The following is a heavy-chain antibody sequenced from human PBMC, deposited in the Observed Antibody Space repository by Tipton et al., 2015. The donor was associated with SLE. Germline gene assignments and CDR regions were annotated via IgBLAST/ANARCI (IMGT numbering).Heavy chain of an antibody. J-gene: IGHJ5*02. CDR1: GDSIRSGSYY. Sequence: TLSLTCTVSGDSIRSGSYYWSWIRQPAGKGLEWIGRIYSSGSANYNPSLRSRVTISVDTSKNQFSLKLSSVTAADTAVYYCARGGTPAAGYKWFDPWGQGTLVTVPS. CDR2: IYSSGSA. D-gene: IGHD6-13*01. V-gene: IGHV4-61*02. CDR3: ARGGTPAAGYKWFDP.